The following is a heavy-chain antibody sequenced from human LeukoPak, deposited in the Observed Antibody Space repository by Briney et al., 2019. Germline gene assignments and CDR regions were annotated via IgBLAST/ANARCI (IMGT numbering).Heavy chain of an antibody. CDR1: GFSFSSYW. CDR3: TREQDREATATVVGDS. J-gene: IGHJ4*02. D-gene: IGHD4-23*01. Sequence: GGSLRLSCAASGFSFSSYWMSWVRQAPGKGLEWVAYINQGGSEKYYVDSVKGRFTISRDNAKNSMYLQMNSLRAEDTAIYYCTREQDREATATVVGDSWGQGTLVTVSS. V-gene: IGHV3-7*01. CDR2: INQGGSEK.